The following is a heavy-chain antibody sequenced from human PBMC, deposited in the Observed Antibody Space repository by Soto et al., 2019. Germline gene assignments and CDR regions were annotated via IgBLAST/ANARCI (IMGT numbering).Heavy chain of an antibody. CDR1: GASVSRIGFH. CDR3: ARRGSGHTFDY. D-gene: IGHD3-10*01. J-gene: IGHJ4*02. Sequence: QVQLQESGPGLVKPSENLSLTCAVSGASVSRIGFHWGWIRQPPGQGLEWIGSIYDAGTTFYNPSLKSRVNISADTSKNHFSLRLTSVTAADTAVYYCARRGSGHTFDYWGQGPLVTVSS. CDR2: IYDAGTT. V-gene: IGHV4-39*01.